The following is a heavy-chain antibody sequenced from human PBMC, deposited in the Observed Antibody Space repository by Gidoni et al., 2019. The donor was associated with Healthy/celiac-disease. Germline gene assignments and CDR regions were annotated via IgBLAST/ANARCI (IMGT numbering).Heavy chain of an antibody. Sequence: QVQLVQSGAEVKKPGSSVKVSCKASGGTFSSYAISWVRQAPGQGREWMGGIIPIFGTANYAQKFQGRVTITADESTSTGYMELSSLRSEDTAVYYCARAADYGDYDNWFDPWGQGTLVTVSS. J-gene: IGHJ5*02. D-gene: IGHD4-17*01. CDR1: GGTFSSYA. V-gene: IGHV1-69*01. CDR3: ARAADYGDYDNWFDP. CDR2: IIPIFGTA.